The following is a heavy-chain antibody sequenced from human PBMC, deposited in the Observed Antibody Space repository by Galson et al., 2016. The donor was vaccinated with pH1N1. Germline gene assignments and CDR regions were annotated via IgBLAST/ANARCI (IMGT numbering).Heavy chain of an antibody. V-gene: IGHV1-46*01. CDR1: GYTFTSYY. CDR3: ARDLAWQHDY. J-gene: IGHJ4*02. CDR2: IDPRVGST. Sequence: SVKVSCKASGYTFTSYYIHWVRQAPGQGLEWLGVIDPRVGSTSYAQKFQGRVTMTSDTSTNTVSMELSSLKSDDTAVYSCARDLAWQHDYWGQGTLVTVSS.